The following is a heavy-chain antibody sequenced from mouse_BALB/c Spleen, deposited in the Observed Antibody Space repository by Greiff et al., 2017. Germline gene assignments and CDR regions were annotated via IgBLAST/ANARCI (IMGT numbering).Heavy chain of an antibody. CDR2: INPSTGYT. D-gene: IGHD2-1*01. V-gene: IGHV1-7*01. J-gene: IGHJ2*01. CDR3: ARGYYGNYQYYFDY. Sequence: QVQLQQSGAELAKPGASVKMSCKASGYTFTSYWMHWVKQRPGQGLEWIGYINPSTGYTEYNQKFKDKATLTADKSSSTAYMQLSSLTSEDSAVYYGARGYYGNYQYYFDYWGQGTTLTVSS. CDR1: GYTFTSYW.